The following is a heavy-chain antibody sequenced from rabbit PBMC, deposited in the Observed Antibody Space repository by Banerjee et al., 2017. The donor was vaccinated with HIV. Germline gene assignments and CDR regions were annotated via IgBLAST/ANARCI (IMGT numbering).Heavy chain of an antibody. CDR2: IYAGKGST. CDR1: GFDFSSYY. J-gene: IGHJ6*01. Sequence: QLKETGGGLVQPGGSLTLSCKASGFDFSSYYMSWVRQAPGKGLEWIGIIYAGKGSTDYASWVNGRFTISSDNAQNTVDLQMNSLTAADTATYFCARANSYYTYGYAGYAYPMDLWGPGTLVTVS. D-gene: IGHD6-1*01. CDR3: ARANSYYTYGYAGYAYPMDL. V-gene: IGHV1S7*01.